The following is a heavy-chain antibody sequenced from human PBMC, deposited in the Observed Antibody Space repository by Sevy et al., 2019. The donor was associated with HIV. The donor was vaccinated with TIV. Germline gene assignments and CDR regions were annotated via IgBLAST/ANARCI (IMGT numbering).Heavy chain of an antibody. CDR1: GFTFSSYA. D-gene: IGHD5-12*01. V-gene: IGHV3-23*01. CDR2: ISGSGGGT. CDR3: AKESGYETHFDY. J-gene: IGHJ4*02. Sequence: GGSLRLSCAASGFTFSSYAMSWVRQAPGKGLEWVSGISGSGGGTYYADSVKGRFTISRDNSKNTLYLQMNSLRAEDTAVYYCAKESGYETHFDYWGQGTLVTVSS.